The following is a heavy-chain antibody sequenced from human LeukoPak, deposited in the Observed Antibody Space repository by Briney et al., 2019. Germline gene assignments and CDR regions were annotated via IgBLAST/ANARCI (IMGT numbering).Heavy chain of an antibody. CDR3: AKVIEEQLETLFDY. Sequence: GGSLRLSCAASGFTFDGYAMRWVRQAPGKGLEWVSLISGDGGSTYYADSVKGRFTISRDNSKNSLYLQMNSLRTEDTALYYCAKVIEEQLETLFDYWGQGTLVTVS. CDR2: ISGDGGST. CDR1: GFTFDGYA. D-gene: IGHD6-6*01. J-gene: IGHJ4*02. V-gene: IGHV3-43*02.